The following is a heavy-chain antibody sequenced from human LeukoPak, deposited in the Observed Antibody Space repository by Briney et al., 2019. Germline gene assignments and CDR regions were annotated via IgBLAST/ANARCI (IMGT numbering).Heavy chain of an antibody. CDR3: ARVPLGAWLYYTDV. CDR2: ICHSGST. J-gene: IGHJ6*03. V-gene: IGHV4-59*01. D-gene: IGHD4/OR15-4a*01. CDR1: GGSIGSYY. Sequence: AETLSLTCTVSGGSIGSYYWSWFRQPPGKGLQRIGYICHSGSTNYDPSLKSRVTITVDMSKNQFSLKLTSVTAADTAVYYCARVPLGAWLYYTDVWGKGTTVSLSS.